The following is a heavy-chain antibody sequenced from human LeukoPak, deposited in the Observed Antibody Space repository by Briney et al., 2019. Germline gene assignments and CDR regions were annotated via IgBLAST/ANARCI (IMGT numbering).Heavy chain of an antibody. J-gene: IGHJ4*02. Sequence: GGSLRLSCAASGFTFSDHYMSWIRQAPGTGLEWVSYISTSSSHTDYADSVKGRFTISRDNAKNSLYLQMNSLRAEDTAVYYCARKYCSSTSCLFDNWGQGTLVTVSS. CDR1: GFTFSDHY. D-gene: IGHD2-2*01. CDR2: ISTSSSHT. CDR3: ARKYCSSTSCLFDN. V-gene: IGHV3-11*06.